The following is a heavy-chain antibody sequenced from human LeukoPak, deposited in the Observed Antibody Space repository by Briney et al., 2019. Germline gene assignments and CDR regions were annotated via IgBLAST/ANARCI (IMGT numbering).Heavy chain of an antibody. J-gene: IGHJ5*02. CDR3: ARAGITMARFDP. CDR2: IYYTGST. D-gene: IGHD3-10*01. CDR1: GGSVSDYY. Sequence: SETLSLTCTISGGSVSDYYWSWIRQSPGKGLEWIGYIYYTGSTSYNPSLKSRVTISADTSKNEFSLKLSSVTAADTAVYYCARAGITMARFDPWGQGTLVTVSS. V-gene: IGHV4-59*02.